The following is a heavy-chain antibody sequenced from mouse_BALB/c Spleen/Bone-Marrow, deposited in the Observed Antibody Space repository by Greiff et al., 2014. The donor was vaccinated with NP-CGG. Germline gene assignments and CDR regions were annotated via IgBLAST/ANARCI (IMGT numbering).Heavy chain of an antibody. Sequence: QVQLQQSGAELVKPGASVKLSCRASGYTFTTYWMHWVKQRPGQGLEWIGEINPSNGRTNYNEKFKSKATLTVDKSSSTAYMQLSSLTSEDSAVYYCARDYGYDARFAGFVYWGQGTLVTVSA. V-gene: IGHV1S81*02. D-gene: IGHD2-14*01. CDR1: GYTFTTYW. CDR3: ARDYGYDARFAGFVY. CDR2: INPSNGRT. J-gene: IGHJ3*01.